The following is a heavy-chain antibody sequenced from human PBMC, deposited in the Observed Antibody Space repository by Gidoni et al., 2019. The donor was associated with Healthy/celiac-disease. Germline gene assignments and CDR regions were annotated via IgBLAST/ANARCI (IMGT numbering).Heavy chain of an antibody. CDR3: ARAWGSSSGYFDL. J-gene: IGHJ2*01. D-gene: IGHD3-16*01. CDR1: GFTVDDYG. Sequence: EVQLVESGGGVVRPGGSLRLSWAASGFTVDDYGMSWVRQAPGKGLEWFSGINWNGGSTGYADSVKGRFTISRDNAKNSLYLQMNSLRAEDTALYHCARAWGSSSGYFDLWGRGTLVTVSS. V-gene: IGHV3-20*01. CDR2: INWNGGST.